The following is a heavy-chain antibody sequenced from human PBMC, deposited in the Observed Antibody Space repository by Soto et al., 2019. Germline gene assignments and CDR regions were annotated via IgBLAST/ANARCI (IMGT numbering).Heavy chain of an antibody. CDR2: VLYSGAS. V-gene: IGHV4-61*01. CDR1: GASVRSGSYF. J-gene: IGHJ6*02. Sequence: QVQLRESGPGLVKSSETLSLTCTVTGASVRSGSYFWTWIRQPPGRGLEWIGNVLYSGASNYNPSPRSRVTLAVATSEDQVSLTLTSVTAADTAVYYCVRDLRSRITRTTEHFYYGLDVWGQGATVTVSS. D-gene: IGHD1-1*01. CDR3: VRDLRSRITRTTEHFYYGLDV.